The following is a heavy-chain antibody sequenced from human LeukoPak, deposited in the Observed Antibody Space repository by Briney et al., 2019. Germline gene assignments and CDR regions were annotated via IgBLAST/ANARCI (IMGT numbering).Heavy chain of an antibody. CDR3: AGEGDDYGSGSNYGYYFDY. J-gene: IGHJ4*02. V-gene: IGHV1-18*01. Sequence: ASVKVSCKASGGTFSSYAISWVRRAPGQGLEWLGWISAYNGNTNYAQKLQGRVTMTTDTSTSTAYMELRSLRSDDTAVYYCAGEGDDYGSGSNYGYYFDYWGPGTLVTVSS. CDR2: ISAYNGNT. D-gene: IGHD3-10*01. CDR1: GGTFSSYA.